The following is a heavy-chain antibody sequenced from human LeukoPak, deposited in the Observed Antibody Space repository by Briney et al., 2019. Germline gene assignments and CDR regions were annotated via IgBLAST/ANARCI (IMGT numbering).Heavy chain of an antibody. CDR2: IDYIGST. CDR1: GGSISSYY. CDR3: AREKTTTVDY. Sequence: SETLSLTCTVSGGSISSYYWNWIRQPPGKGLEWIGYIDYIGSTNYNPSLKSRVTISVDTSKNQFSLKLSSVTAADTAVYYCAREKTTTVDYWGQGTLVTVSS. D-gene: IGHD4-11*01. J-gene: IGHJ4*02. V-gene: IGHV4-59*12.